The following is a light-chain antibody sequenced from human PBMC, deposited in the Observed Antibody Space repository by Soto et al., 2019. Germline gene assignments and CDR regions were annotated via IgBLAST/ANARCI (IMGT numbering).Light chain of an antibody. J-gene: IGKJ3*01. CDR2: AAS. CDR3: LQKYFYPFT. CDR1: QGIRND. V-gene: IGKV1-6*01. Sequence: AIQMTQAPSSLSASVGDRGIITCRASQGIRNDVDWFQEKPGKDRKLLIYAASNLHSGAPARFSGSGSGTDFTLTISSLQPEDFATYYCLQKYFYPFTFGPGTKVDIK.